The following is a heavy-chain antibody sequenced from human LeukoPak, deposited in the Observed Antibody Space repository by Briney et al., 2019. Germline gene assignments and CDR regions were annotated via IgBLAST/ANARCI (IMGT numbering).Heavy chain of an antibody. Sequence: ASVRVSCKASGYSFTSYDINWVRQATGQGPEWIGWMNPSSGNTGYAQRFQGRVTMTRDTSTSTAYLELSSLRSEDTAVYYCAAHTYYFSSGSFGHWGQGTLVTVSS. J-gene: IGHJ4*02. D-gene: IGHD3-10*01. CDR1: GYSFTSYD. CDR2: MNPSSGNT. CDR3: AAHTYYFSSGSFGH. V-gene: IGHV1-8*01.